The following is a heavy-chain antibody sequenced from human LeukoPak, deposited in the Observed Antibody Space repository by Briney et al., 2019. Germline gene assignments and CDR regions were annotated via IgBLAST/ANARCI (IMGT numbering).Heavy chain of an antibody. CDR2: LNPV. Sequence: GGSLRLSCAASGFTFSNYAMTWVRQAPGKGLEWVSSLNPVYYADSVKGRFTISRDDSKNTLFLQMNTLRAADTAIYYCAKDSFSHNGIFDALDIWGQGTMVTVSS. V-gene: IGHV3-23*01. J-gene: IGHJ3*02. D-gene: IGHD2-8*01. CDR1: GFTFSNYA. CDR3: AKDSFSHNGIFDALDI.